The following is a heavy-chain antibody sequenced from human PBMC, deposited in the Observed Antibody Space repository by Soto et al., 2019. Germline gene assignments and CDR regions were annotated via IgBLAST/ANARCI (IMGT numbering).Heavy chain of an antibody. Sequence: GGSLRLSCAASGFTFSSYSMNWVRQAPGKGLEWVSYISSSSSTIYYADSVKGRFTISRDNAKNSLYLQMNSLRDEDTAVYYCASCTAMVNWYFDLWGRGTLVTVSS. V-gene: IGHV3-48*02. J-gene: IGHJ2*01. CDR2: ISSSSSTI. CDR1: GFTFSSYS. CDR3: ASCTAMVNWYFDL. D-gene: IGHD5-18*01.